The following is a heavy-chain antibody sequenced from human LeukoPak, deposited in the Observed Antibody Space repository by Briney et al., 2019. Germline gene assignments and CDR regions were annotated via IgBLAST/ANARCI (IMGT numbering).Heavy chain of an antibody. CDR2: INHSGST. CDR1: GGSISSSSYY. V-gene: IGHV4-39*07. J-gene: IGHJ4*02. D-gene: IGHD3-9*01. Sequence: SETLSLTCTVSGGSISSSSYYWGWIRQPPGKGLEWIGEINHSGSTNYNPSLKSRVTISVDTSKNQFSLKLSSVTAADTAVYYCARGPGFLRYFDWLKDYWGQGTLVTVSS. CDR3: ARGPGFLRYFDWLKDY.